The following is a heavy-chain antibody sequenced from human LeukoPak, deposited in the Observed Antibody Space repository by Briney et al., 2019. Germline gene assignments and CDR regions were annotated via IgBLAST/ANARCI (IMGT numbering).Heavy chain of an antibody. CDR1: GFAFSNFG. V-gene: IGHV3-23*01. J-gene: IGHJ4*02. CDR3: AKHLTAMTSFDQ. Sequence: GGSLRLSCSASGFAFSNFGMSWVRQAPGKGLEWISTISSSGVSTYYADSVKGRFTISRDNSKNTLYLQMNSLRAEDTAVYSCAKHLTAMTSFDQWGQGTLVTVSS. CDR2: ISSSGVST. D-gene: IGHD2-21*02.